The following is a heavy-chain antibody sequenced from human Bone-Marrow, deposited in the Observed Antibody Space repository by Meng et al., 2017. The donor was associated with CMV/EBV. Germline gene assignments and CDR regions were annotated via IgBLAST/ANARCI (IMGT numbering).Heavy chain of an antibody. D-gene: IGHD3-3*01. CDR2: ITSNGGNT. CDR1: GFSFSTSP. CDR3: ARGPSRITIFVYYYGMDV. Sequence: GESLKISCAASGFSFSTSPMHWVRQAPGKGLEYVSAITSNGGNTYYADSVKGRFTISRDNSKNTLYLQMGSLRAEDMAVYYCARGPSRITIFVYYYGMDVWGQGTTVTVSS. V-gene: IGHV3-64*02. J-gene: IGHJ6*02.